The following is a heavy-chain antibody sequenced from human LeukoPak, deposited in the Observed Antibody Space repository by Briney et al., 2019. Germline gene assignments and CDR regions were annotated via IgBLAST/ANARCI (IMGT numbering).Heavy chain of an antibody. V-gene: IGHV4-59*01. D-gene: IGHD5-24*01. J-gene: IGHJ4*02. CDR3: AKVEMATFSY. Sequence: SETLSLTCAVYGGSFSGYYWSWIRQPPGKGLEWIGYIYYSGSTNYNPSLKSRVTISVDTSKNQFSLKLSSVTAADTAVYYCAKVEMATFSYWGQGTLVTVSS. CDR2: IYYSGST. CDR1: GGSFSGYY.